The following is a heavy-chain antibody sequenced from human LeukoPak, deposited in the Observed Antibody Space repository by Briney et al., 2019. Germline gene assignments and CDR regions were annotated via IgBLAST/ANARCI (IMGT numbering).Heavy chain of an antibody. V-gene: IGHV3-48*01. J-gene: IGHJ4*02. CDR3: VREGYGSGYYPLDY. CDR2: ISSNSATI. Sequence: GGSLRLSCAASGLTLSRYTMNWVRQAPGKGLEWVSDISSNSATIHYADSVKGRFTIFRDNAKNLLYLQMYSLRAEDTAVYYCVREGYGSGYYPLDYWGQGTLVTVSS. D-gene: IGHD3-10*01. CDR1: GLTLSRYT.